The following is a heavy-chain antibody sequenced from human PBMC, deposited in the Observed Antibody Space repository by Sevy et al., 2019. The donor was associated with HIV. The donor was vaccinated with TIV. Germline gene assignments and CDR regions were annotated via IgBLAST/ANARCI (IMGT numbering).Heavy chain of an antibody. CDR2: ISSSSSTI. V-gene: IGHV3-48*02. CDR1: GFTFSSYS. J-gene: IGHJ3*02. D-gene: IGHD2-15*01. CDR3: AGPYCSGGSCYHDAFDI. Sequence: GGSLRLSCAASGFTFSSYSMNWVRQAPGKGLEWVSYISSSSSTIYYADSVKGRFTISRENAKNSLYLQMNSLRDVDTAVYYCAGPYCSGGSCYHDAFDIWGQGTMVTVSS.